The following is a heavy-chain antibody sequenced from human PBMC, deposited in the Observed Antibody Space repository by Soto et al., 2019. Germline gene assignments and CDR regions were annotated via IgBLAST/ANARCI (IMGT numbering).Heavy chain of an antibody. J-gene: IGHJ4*02. V-gene: IGHV4-59*01. CDR3: ARGPLDYFDY. CDR1: GGSISSYY. Sequence: SETLSLTCTVSGGSISSYYWSWIRQPPGKGLEWIGYIYYSGSTNYNPSLKSRVTISVDTSKNQFSLKPSSVTAADTAVYYCARGPLDYFDYWGQGTLVTVSS. CDR2: IYYSGST.